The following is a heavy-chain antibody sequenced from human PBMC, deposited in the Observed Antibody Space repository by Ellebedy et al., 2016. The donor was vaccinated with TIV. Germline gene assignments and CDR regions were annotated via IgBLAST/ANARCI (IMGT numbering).Heavy chain of an antibody. J-gene: IGHJ6*02. CDR3: ARATYGAYYYYGMDV. D-gene: IGHD4-17*01. CDR2: IYYSGST. V-gene: IGHV4-39*07. CDR1: GGSISSSSYY. Sequence: SETLSLTXTVPGGSISSSSYYWGWIRQPPGKGLEWIGSIYYSGSTYYNPSLKSRVTISVDTSKNQFSLKLSSVTAADTAVYYCARATYGAYYYYGMDVWGQGTTVTVSS.